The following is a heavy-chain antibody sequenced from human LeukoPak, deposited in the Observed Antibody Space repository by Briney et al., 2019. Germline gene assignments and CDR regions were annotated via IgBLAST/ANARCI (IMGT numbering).Heavy chain of an antibody. D-gene: IGHD2-2*01. CDR3: ARRVVVPAAPYYFDY. CDR1: GLIFSSYW. V-gene: IGHV3-74*01. J-gene: IGHJ4*02. CDR2: INSDGSST. Sequence: GGSLRLSCAASGLIFSSYWMHWVRQAPGKGLVWVSRINSDGSSTSYADSVKGRFTISRDNAKNTLYLQMNSLRAEDTAVYYCARRVVVPAAPYYFDYWDQGTLVTVSP.